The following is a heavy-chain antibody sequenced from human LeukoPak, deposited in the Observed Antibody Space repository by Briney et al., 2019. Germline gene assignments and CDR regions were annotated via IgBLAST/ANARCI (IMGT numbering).Heavy chain of an antibody. V-gene: IGHV3-33*01. J-gene: IGHJ6*02. CDR3: ARSGAYYYYGMDV. Sequence: GRSLRLSCVASGFTFSSYGMHWVRQAPGKGLEWVAVIWYDGSNKYYADSVKGRFTISRDNSKNTLYLQVNSLRAEDTAVYYCARSGAYYYYGMDVWGQGTTVTVSS. CDR1: GFTFSSYG. CDR2: IWYDGSNK. D-gene: IGHD1-26*01.